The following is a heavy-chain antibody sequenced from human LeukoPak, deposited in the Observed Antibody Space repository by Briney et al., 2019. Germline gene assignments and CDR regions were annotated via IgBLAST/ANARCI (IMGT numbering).Heavy chain of an antibody. Sequence: GGSLRLSCAASGFSFSSYWMHWVRQAPGKGLVWVSRINSDGSSTTYADSVKGRLTISRDNAKNTLYPQMNSLRAEDTAVYYCVREGRVSGYDFDYWGQGTLVTVSS. CDR3: VREGRVSGYDFDY. CDR1: GFSFSSYW. J-gene: IGHJ4*02. D-gene: IGHD5-12*01. V-gene: IGHV3-74*01. CDR2: INSDGSST.